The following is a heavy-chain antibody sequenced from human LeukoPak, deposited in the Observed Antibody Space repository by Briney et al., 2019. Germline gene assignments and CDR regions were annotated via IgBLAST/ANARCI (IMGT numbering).Heavy chain of an antibody. CDR1: GFTFSSYE. J-gene: IGHJ4*02. D-gene: IGHD6-19*01. V-gene: IGHV3-48*03. CDR3: ARGGSLGY. CDR2: ISSSGSAI. Sequence: GGSLSLSCAASGFTFSSYEMNWVRQAPGKGLEWVSKISSSGSAIYYADTVKGRFTISRDNARSTLYLQMNSLRVEDTAVYYCARGGSLGYWGQGTLVTVSS.